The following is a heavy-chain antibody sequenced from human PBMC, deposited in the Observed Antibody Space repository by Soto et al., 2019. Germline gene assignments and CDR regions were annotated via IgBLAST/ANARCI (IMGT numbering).Heavy chain of an antibody. V-gene: IGHV3-9*01. CDR1: GFTFDDYA. J-gene: IGHJ3*02. Sequence: GGSLRLSCAASGFTFDDYAMHWVRQAPGKGLEWVSGISWNSGSIGYADSVKGRFTISRDNAKNSLYLQMNSLRAEDTALYYCAKAEPLTDAFDIWGQGTMVTVSS. CDR2: ISWNSGSI. CDR3: AKAEPLTDAFDI.